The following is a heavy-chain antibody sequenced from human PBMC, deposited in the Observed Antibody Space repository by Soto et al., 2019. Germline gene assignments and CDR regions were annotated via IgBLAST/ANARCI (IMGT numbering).Heavy chain of an antibody. Sequence: PSETLSLTCTVSGGSISGCGYYWSWVRQHPGKGLEWIGYIYDSGSTNYNSAIKSPLTIAIDTNKKQFSLKLISMTAAATSFYYCARGKGRSFFDYWGQGTLVTVSS. CDR2: IYDSGST. CDR1: GGSISGCGYY. D-gene: IGHD1-26*01. J-gene: IGHJ4*02. V-gene: IGHV4-31*01. CDR3: ARGKGRSFFDY.